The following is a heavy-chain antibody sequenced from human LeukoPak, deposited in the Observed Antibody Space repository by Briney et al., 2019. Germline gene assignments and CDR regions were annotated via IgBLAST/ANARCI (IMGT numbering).Heavy chain of an antibody. CDR3: ARDQHRIAVVPNWFDP. D-gene: IGHD6-19*01. CDR1: GYTFTSHG. J-gene: IGHJ5*02. CDR2: ISAYNGNT. Sequence: GASVKVSCKASGYTFTSHGISWVRQAPGQGLEWMGWISAYNGNTNYAQKLQGRVTMTTDTSTSTAYMELRSLRSDDTAVYYCARDQHRIAVVPNWFDPWGQGTLVTVSS. V-gene: IGHV1-18*01.